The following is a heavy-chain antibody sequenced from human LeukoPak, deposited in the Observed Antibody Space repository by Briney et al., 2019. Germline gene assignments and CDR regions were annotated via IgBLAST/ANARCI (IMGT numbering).Heavy chain of an antibody. CDR3: ARRKRIMVRGVPHYYYYYMDV. D-gene: IGHD3-10*01. Sequence: ASVKVSCKASGYTFTSYGISWVRQAPGQGLEWMGWISAYNGNTNYAQKLQGRVTMTTDTSTSTAYMELRSLRSDDTAVYYCARRKRIMVRGVPHYYYYYMDVWGKGTTVTVSS. J-gene: IGHJ6*03. V-gene: IGHV1-18*01. CDR2: ISAYNGNT. CDR1: GYTFTSYG.